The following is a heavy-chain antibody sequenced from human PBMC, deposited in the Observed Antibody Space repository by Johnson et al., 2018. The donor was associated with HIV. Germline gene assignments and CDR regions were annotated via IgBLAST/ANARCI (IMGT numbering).Heavy chain of an antibody. Sequence: QVQLVESGGGVVQPGRSLRLSCAASGFTFSSYAMHWVRQAPGQGLEWVAVISYDGSNKYYSASVKGRFTISRDNSKNKLYLQMNSLRAEDTAVYHCARETLRAFDIWGQGTMVTVSS. CDR1: GFTFSSYA. CDR3: ARETLRAFDI. V-gene: IGHV3-30-3*01. CDR2: ISYDGSNK. J-gene: IGHJ3*02.